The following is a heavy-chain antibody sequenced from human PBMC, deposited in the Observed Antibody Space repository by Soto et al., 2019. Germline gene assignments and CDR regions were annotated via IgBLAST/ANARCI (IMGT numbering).Heavy chain of an antibody. CDR3: ARDGSGWTNWFDP. D-gene: IGHD6-19*01. V-gene: IGHV1-69*08. Sequence: QVQLVQSGAEVKKPGSSVKVSCKASGGTFSSYTISWVRQAPGQGLEWMGRIIPILGIANYAQKFQGRVTITEDKSTSTAYMEMSSLRSEDTAVYYCARDGSGWTNWFDPWGQGTLVTVSS. CDR1: GGTFSSYT. CDR2: IIPILGIA. J-gene: IGHJ5*02.